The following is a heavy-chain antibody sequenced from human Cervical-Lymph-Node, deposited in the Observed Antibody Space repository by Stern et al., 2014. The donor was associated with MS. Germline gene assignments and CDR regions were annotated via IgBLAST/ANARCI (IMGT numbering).Heavy chain of an antibody. Sequence: QVQLGQSGAEVKKPGSSVKVSCKASGGTFRTNAITWVRQAPGQGLEWMGRIIPTLGITNYAQKFQGRVTINADKSTSTVYMELSSLRSEDTAVYYCARETGLDWFDPWGQGTLVTVSS. CDR3: ARETGLDWFDP. J-gene: IGHJ5*02. D-gene: IGHD6-19*01. CDR2: IIPTLGIT. CDR1: GGTFRTNA. V-gene: IGHV1-69*09.